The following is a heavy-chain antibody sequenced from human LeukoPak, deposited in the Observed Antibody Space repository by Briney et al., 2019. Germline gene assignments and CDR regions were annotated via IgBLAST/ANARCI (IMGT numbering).Heavy chain of an antibody. CDR2: IHSSGST. CDR3: AGTIAPAGSDAFDI. CDR1: GGSISGYY. V-gene: IGHV4-4*07. J-gene: IGHJ3*02. D-gene: IGHD6-13*01. Sequence: SETLSLTCTVFGGSISGYYWSWIRQPAGKALEWIGRIHSSGSTNYNPSLKSRVIISVDKSRNQFSLKVRSVTAADTAEYYCAGTIAPAGSDAFDIWGQGTVVTVSS.